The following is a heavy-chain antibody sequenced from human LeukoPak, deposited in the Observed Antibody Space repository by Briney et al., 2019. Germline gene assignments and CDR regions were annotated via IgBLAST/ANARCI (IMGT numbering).Heavy chain of an antibody. V-gene: IGHV3-23*01. CDR2: IRDSGGST. CDR3: AREGEVADSWIGAFDV. D-gene: IGHD6-19*01. Sequence: GGSLRLSCAASGFTYSSYAMSWVRQAPGKELEWVSAIRDSGGSTYYADSVRGRFTVSRDNSKNTVFLQMNSLRVEDTAIYYCAREGEVADSWIGAFDVWGQGTMLTVSS. CDR1: GFTYSSYA. J-gene: IGHJ3*01.